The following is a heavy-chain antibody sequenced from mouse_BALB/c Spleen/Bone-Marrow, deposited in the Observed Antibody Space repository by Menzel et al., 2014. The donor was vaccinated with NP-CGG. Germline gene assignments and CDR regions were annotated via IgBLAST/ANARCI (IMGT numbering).Heavy chain of an antibody. Sequence: QVQLQQSGAELMKPGASVKISCKATGYTFSSYWVEWVKQRPGHGLEWIGEILPGSGSTNYNEKFKGKATFTADTSSNTAYMQLSSLTSEDSAVYYCAREDIATVVEMDYWGQGTSFTVSS. D-gene: IGHD1-1*01. V-gene: IGHV1-9*01. CDR3: AREDIATVVEMDY. CDR1: GYTFSSYW. J-gene: IGHJ4*01. CDR2: ILPGSGST.